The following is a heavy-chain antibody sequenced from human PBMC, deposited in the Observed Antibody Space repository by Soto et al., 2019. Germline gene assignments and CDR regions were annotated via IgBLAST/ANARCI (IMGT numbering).Heavy chain of an antibody. CDR2: IYHSGST. CDR3: ASSHYYATSGYYRFDS. CDR1: CGSISSGGYS. Sequence: SLSLPLFVACGSISSGGYSWSWIRQPPGRGLEWIGNIYHSGSTDYNPSLKSRVTISVDGSKNQFSLKLTSVAAADTAVYYCASSHYYATSGYYRFDSWRQGTLVTGSS. J-gene: IGHJ4*02. D-gene: IGHD3-22*01. V-gene: IGHV4-30-2*01.